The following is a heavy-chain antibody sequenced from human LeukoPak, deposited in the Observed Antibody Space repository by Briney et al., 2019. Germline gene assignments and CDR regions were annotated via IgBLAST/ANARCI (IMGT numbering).Heavy chain of an antibody. D-gene: IGHD3-9*01. Sequence: GGSLRLSCAASGSTFISYSAHWVRQAPGKGLEWVSSISSTGTYIYYADSVKGRFTISRDNAKNSLYLQMNSLRAEDTAVYYCARAPYDILTGYSPYYFDYWGQGTLVTVSS. CDR1: GSTFISYS. V-gene: IGHV3-21*06. J-gene: IGHJ4*02. CDR2: ISSTGTYI. CDR3: ARAPYDILTGYSPYYFDY.